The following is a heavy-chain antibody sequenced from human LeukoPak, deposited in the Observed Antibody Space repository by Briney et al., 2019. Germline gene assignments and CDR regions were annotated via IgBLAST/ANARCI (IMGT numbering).Heavy chain of an antibody. CDR1: GFTAITND. J-gene: IGHJ4*02. Sequence: PGGSLRLSCAASGFTAITNDMTWVRQAPGKGLEWVSLLYSDGNTKYADSVQGRFTISRDNSKNTLYLEMNSLSPDDTAVYYCARGVEPLAANTLAYWGQGTLVTVSS. CDR2: LYSDGNT. V-gene: IGHV3-53*01. D-gene: IGHD1-14*01. CDR3: ARGVEPLAANTLAY.